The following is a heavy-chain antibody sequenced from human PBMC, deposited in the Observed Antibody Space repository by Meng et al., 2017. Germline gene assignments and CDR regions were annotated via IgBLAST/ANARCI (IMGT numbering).Heavy chain of an antibody. CDR2: INHSGST. D-gene: IGHD4-23*01. Sequence: SQTLSLTCAVYGGSFSGYYWSWIRQPPGKGLEWIGEINHSGSTNYNPSLKSRVTISVDTSKNQFSLKLSSVTAADTAVYYCALTTVVTPIFGYWGQGTLVTVSS. CDR1: GGSFSGYY. V-gene: IGHV4-34*01. CDR3: ALTTVVTPIFGY. J-gene: IGHJ4*02.